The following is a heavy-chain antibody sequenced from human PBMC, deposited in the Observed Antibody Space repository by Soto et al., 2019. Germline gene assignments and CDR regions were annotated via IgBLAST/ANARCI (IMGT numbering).Heavy chain of an antibody. CDR1: GFTFTRYS. J-gene: IGHJ4*02. CDR2: ISSTTHYI. Sequence: PGGSLRLSCAASGFTFTRYSMNWVRQAPGKGLEWVSSISSTTHYIYYADSMRGRFTISRDNAKNAVYLEMNSLRAEDTAVYYCARESEDLTSNFDYWGQGTLATVSS. V-gene: IGHV3-21*06. CDR3: ARESEDLTSNFDY.